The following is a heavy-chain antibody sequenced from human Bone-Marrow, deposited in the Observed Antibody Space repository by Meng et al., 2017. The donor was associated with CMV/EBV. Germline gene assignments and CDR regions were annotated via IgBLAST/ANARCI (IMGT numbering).Heavy chain of an antibody. CDR3: ARDGGVLRFPNWFDP. V-gene: IGHV3-21*01. CDR1: GFTFSSYS. J-gene: IGHJ5*02. CDR2: ISSSSSYI. D-gene: IGHD3-3*01. Sequence: GGSLRLSCAASGFTFSSYSMNWVRQAPGKGLEWVSSISSSSSYIYYADSVKGRFTISRDNAKNSLYLQMNSLRAEDTAVYYCARDGGVLRFPNWFDPWGQGTLVTVSS.